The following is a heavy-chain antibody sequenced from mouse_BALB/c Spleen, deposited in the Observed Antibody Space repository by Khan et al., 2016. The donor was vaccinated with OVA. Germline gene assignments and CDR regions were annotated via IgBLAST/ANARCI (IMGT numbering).Heavy chain of an antibody. CDR3: ARGRSTTASWFAY. D-gene: IGHD1-2*01. J-gene: IGHJ3*01. CDR1: GFTFSSYA. V-gene: IGHV5-6-5*01. Sequence: EVELVESGGGLVKPGGSLKLSCAASGFTFSSYAMSWVRQTPEKRLEWVASISSGGSTYYPDSVKGRFTISRDNARNILYLQMSSLRSEDTAMYYRARGRSTTASWFAYWGQGTLVTVSA. CDR2: ISSGGST.